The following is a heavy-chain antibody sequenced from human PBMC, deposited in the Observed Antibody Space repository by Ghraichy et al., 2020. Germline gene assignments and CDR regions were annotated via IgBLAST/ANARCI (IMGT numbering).Heavy chain of an antibody. CDR3: AKERDTSGYYSFRGDYYGMDV. CDR1: GITFSRYG. D-gene: IGHD3-22*01. Sequence: GGSLRLSCAASGITFSRYGMHWVRQAPGKGLEWLAVTSYDGSNKYYADSVKGRFTISRDNSKNTLYLQMNSLRAEDTAVYYCAKERDTSGYYSFRGDYYGMDVWGQGTPVTVSS. V-gene: IGHV3-30*18. CDR2: TSYDGSNK. J-gene: IGHJ6*02.